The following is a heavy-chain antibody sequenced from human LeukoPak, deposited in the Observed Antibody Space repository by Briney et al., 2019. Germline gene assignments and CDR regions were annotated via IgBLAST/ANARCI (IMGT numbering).Heavy chain of an antibody. D-gene: IGHD3-22*01. J-gene: IGHJ3*02. Sequence: PGGSLRLSCAASGFTFSSYAMSWVRQAPGKGLEWVSAISGSGGSTYYADSVKGRFTISRDNSKNTLYLQMNSLRAEDTAVYYCAKDPTNYYDSSGYYHDAFDIWGQGTMVTVSS. CDR2: ISGSGGST. V-gene: IGHV3-23*01. CDR3: AKDPTNYYDSSGYYHDAFDI. CDR1: GFTFSSYA.